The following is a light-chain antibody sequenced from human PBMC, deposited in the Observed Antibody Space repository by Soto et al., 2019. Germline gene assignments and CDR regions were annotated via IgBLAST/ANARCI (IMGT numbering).Light chain of an antibody. J-gene: IGKJ1*01. CDR2: EVS. CDR1: QSLVYSDGNTY. V-gene: IGKV2-30*01. CDR3: MQGTHWPWT. Sequence: DVDMTQSPLSLPVTLGQPASISCRSSQSLVYSDGNTYLSWFQQRPGQSPRRLIYEVSNRESGVPDSFSGSGSGTDFTLKISRVEAEDVGVYYCMQGTHWPWTFGQGTKVEIK.